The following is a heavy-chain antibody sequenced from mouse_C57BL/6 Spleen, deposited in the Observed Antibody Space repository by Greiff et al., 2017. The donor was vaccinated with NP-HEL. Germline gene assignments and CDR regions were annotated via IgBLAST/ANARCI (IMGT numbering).Heavy chain of an antibody. CDR1: GYTFTSYW. CDR3: ARVDYGSLYFDV. V-gene: IGHV1-64*01. J-gene: IGHJ1*03. CDR2: IHPNSGST. D-gene: IGHD1-1*01. Sequence: QVQLQQPGAELVKPGASVKLSCKASGYTFTSYWMHWVKQRPGQGLEWIGMIHPNSGSTNYNEKFKSKATLTVDKSSSTAYMQLSSLTSEDSAVYYCARVDYGSLYFDVWGTGTTVTVSS.